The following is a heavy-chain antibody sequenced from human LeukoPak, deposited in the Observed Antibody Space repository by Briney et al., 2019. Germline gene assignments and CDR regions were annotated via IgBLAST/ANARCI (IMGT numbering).Heavy chain of an antibody. V-gene: IGHV1-2*02. CDR1: GYTFTGHY. CDR3: ARGVLLQGRGAFDI. CDR2: INPNSGGT. Sequence: ASVKVSCKASGYTFTGHYMHWVRQAPGQGLEWMGWINPNSGGTNYAQKFRDRVTMTRDTSIDTAYMELSNLTYDDTAVYYCARGVLLQGRGAFDIWGQGTMVTVSS. J-gene: IGHJ3*02. D-gene: IGHD2-15*01.